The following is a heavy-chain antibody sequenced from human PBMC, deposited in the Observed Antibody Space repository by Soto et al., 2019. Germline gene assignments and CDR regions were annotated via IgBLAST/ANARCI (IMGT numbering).Heavy chain of an antibody. CDR2: IHHSGST. CDR1: GVSFDGYD. Sequence: PSETLSLTCALYGVSFDGYDWSWIRQSPGKGLEWVGEIHHSGSTKYNPSLKSLVSLSVDTSTGQSSRMITSMTAADRTVDYCGRGVDSWSGYVFWGQGTPVTVYS. V-gene: IGHV4-34*01. D-gene: IGHD3-3*01. J-gene: IGHJ4*02. CDR3: GRGVDSWSGYVF.